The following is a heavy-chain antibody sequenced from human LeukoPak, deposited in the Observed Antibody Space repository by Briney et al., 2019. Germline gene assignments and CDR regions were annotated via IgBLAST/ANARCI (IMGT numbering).Heavy chain of an antibody. J-gene: IGHJ4*02. CDR1: GGSISSGGYY. CDR3: ARVGSSGALDW. V-gene: IGHV4-30-2*01. CDR2: FYHSGST. D-gene: IGHD3-22*01. Sequence: PSETLSLTCTVSGGSISSGGYYWSWIRQPPGKGLEWIGYFYHSGSTYYNPSLKSRVTISVDRSKNQFSLKLSSVTAADTAVYYCARVGSSGALDWWGQGTLVTVSS.